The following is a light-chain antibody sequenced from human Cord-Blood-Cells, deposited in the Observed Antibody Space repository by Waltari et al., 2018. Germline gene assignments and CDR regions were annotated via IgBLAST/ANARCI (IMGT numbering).Light chain of an antibody. J-gene: IGLJ3*02. CDR2: GNS. CDR3: QSYDSSLSGSV. Sequence: QSVLTLPPSVSGAPGQRVTISCTGSSSTIGAGYDVQWYQQLPGTAPKLLIYGNSNRPSGVPDRFSGSKSGTSASLAITGLQAEDEADYYCQSYDSSLSGSVFGGGTKLTVL. CDR1: SSTIGAGYD. V-gene: IGLV1-40*01.